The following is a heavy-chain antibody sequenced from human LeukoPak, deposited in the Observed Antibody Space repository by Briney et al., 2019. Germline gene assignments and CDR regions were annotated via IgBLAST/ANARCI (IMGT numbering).Heavy chain of an antibody. V-gene: IGHV4-59*01. CDR3: ARASGYDFWSGLLFDY. CDR2: ICYSGST. D-gene: IGHD3-3*01. J-gene: IGHJ4*02. Sequence: SETLSLTCTVSGGSISSYYWSWIRQPPGKGLEWIGYICYSGSTNYNRSLKSRVTISVDTSKNHSSLKLSSVTAADTAVYYCARASGYDFWSGLLFDYWGQGTLVTVSS. CDR1: GGSISSYY.